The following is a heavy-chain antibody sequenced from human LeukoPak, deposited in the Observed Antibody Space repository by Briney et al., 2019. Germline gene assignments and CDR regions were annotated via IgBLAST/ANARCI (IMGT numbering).Heavy chain of an antibody. J-gene: IGHJ4*02. D-gene: IGHD2-15*01. CDR2: IWYDGSNK. CDR3: ARRSPYFDY. Sequence: GGTLRLSCAASGFTFSSYGMHWVRQAPGKGLEWVAVIWYDGSNKYYADSVKGRFTISRDNSKNTLYLQMNSLRAEDTDVYYCARRSPYFDYWGEGSLVGDSS. V-gene: IGHV3-33*01. CDR1: GFTFSSYG.